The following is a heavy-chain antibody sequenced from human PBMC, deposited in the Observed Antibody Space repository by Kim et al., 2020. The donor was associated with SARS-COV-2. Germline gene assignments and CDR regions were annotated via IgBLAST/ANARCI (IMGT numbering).Heavy chain of an antibody. D-gene: IGHD1-26*01. J-gene: IGHJ3*02. CDR1: GYTLTELS. CDR2: FDPEDGET. CDR3: ANRVVGATYTDAFDI. Sequence: ASVKVSCKVSGYTLTELSMHWVRQAPGKGLEWMGGFDPEDGETIYAQKFQGRVTMTEDTSTDTAYMELSSLRSEDTAVYYCANRVVGATYTDAFDIWGQGTMVTVSS. V-gene: IGHV1-24*01.